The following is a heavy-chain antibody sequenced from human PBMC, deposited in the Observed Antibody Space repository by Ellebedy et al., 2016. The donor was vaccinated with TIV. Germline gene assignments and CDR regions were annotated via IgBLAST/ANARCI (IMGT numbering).Heavy chain of an antibody. D-gene: IGHD5-24*01. J-gene: IGHJ5*02. V-gene: IGHV1-18*01. CDR3: ARGAMALS. Sequence: AASVKVSCKASGYSFTSHGITWVRQAPGQGLQWMGWVTAYNRDTYYAQNFQGSVTFTTDTSSSTAYLELRSLTSNDTGVYYWARGAMALSWGQGTLVTVSS. CDR2: VTAYNRDT. CDR1: GYSFTSHG.